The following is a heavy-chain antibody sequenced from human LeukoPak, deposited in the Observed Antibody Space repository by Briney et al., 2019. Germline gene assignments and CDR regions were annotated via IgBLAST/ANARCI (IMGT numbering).Heavy chain of an antibody. V-gene: IGHV3-23*01. CDR3: AKDKGYSNYGRYFDY. Sequence: GGSLRLSCAASGFTFSSYGMSWVRQAPGKGLEWVSAISGSGGSTYYADSVKGRFTSSRDNSKNTLYLQMNSLRAEDTAVYYCAKDKGYSNYGRYFDYWGQGTLVTVSS. D-gene: IGHD4-11*01. CDR1: GFTFSSYG. CDR2: ISGSGGST. J-gene: IGHJ4*02.